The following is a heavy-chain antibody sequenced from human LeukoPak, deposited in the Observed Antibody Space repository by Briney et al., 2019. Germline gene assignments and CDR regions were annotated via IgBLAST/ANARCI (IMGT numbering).Heavy chain of an antibody. J-gene: IGHJ4*02. Sequence: PGAPLRLSCAASGFTFSSYAMSWVRQAPGKGLEWVSVISGSGGNTYYADSVKGRFTISRDNSKNTLYLQMNSLRAEDTAIYYCAKDGKGAPVAGTGYFDYWGQGTLVTVSS. D-gene: IGHD6-19*01. CDR2: ISGSGGNT. CDR3: AKDGKGAPVAGTGYFDY. CDR1: GFTFSSYA. V-gene: IGHV3-23*01.